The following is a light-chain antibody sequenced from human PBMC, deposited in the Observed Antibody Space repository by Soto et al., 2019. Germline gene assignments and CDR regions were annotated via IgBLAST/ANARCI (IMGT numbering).Light chain of an antibody. Sequence: ERATLSCRAGQSVGSSYLAWYQQKPGQAPRLLISDASNRATGIPARFSGSGSGTVFTLTTSYLVPVDFGDSYCPQLQNCDPPTFGQGTRVEIK. CDR1: QSVGSSY. J-gene: IGKJ5*01. CDR2: DAS. CDR3: PQLQNCDPPT. V-gene: IGKV3-11*01.